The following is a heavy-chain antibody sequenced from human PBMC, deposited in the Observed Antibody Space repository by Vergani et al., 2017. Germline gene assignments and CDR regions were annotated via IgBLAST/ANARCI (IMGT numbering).Heavy chain of an antibody. CDR1: GSTVSGNY. D-gene: IGHD3-10*01. J-gene: IGHJ6*02. CDR3: AKGGYYYGSGSSYYGMDV. CDR2: ISGSGGST. Sequence: ELQLVESGGGLVQPGGSLRLSCAASGSTVSGNYMTWVRQAPGKGLEWVSAISGSGGSTYYADSVKGRFTISRDNSKNTLYLQMNSLRAEDTAVYYCAKGGYYYGSGSSYYGMDVWGQGTTVTVSS. V-gene: IGHV3-23*04.